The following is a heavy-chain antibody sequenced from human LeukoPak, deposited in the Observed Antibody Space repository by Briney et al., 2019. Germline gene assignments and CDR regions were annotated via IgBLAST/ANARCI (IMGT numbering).Heavy chain of an antibody. D-gene: IGHD5-12*01. V-gene: IGHV4-34*01. CDR3: ARGPYSGYGRFDY. CDR1: DGSFNDYC. Sequence: SETLSLTCGVYDGSFNDYCWSWIGQPRGKGLEWIGEINHSGSTNYNPSLKSRVTISVDTSKNQFSLKLSSVTAADTAVYYCARGPYSGYGRFDYWGQGTLLTVSS. J-gene: IGHJ4*02. CDR2: INHSGST.